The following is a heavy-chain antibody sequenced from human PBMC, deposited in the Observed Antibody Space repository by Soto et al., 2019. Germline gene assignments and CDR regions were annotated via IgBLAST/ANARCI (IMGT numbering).Heavy chain of an antibody. Sequence: PSETLALTCTVSGGSISSSSYYWGWIRQPPGKGLEWIGSIYYSGSTYYNPSLKSRVTISVDTSKNQFSLKLSSVTAADTAVYYCARSGVATIGAFDIRGQRTMVPVSS. V-gene: IGHV4-39*01. CDR2: IYYSGST. CDR1: GGSISSSSYY. CDR3: ARSGVATIGAFDI. D-gene: IGHD5-12*01. J-gene: IGHJ3*02.